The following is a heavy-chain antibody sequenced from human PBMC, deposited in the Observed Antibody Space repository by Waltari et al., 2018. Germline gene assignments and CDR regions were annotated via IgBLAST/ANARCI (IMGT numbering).Heavy chain of an antibody. CDR1: GFTFSSYA. CDR2: ISGSGGST. CDR3: AKDLDMAVAGSDY. V-gene: IGHV3-23*01. Sequence: VPLLASGGGLVQPGGSLRLSCPASGFTFSSYAMRWVRQAPGKGLEWVSAISGSGGSTYYADSVKGRFTISRDNSKNTLYLQMNSLRAEDTAVYYCAKDLDMAVAGSDYWGQGTLVTVSS. D-gene: IGHD6-19*01. J-gene: IGHJ4*02.